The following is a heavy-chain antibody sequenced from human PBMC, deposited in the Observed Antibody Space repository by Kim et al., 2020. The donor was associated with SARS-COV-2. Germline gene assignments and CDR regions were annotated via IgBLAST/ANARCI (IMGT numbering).Heavy chain of an antibody. CDR3: TRKALRWFDP. Sequence: AYAASVNGRFTISRDDSKNTAYLQMNSLKTEDTAVYYCTRKALRWFDPWGQGTLVTVSS. J-gene: IGHJ5*02. D-gene: IGHD3-9*01. V-gene: IGHV3-73*01.